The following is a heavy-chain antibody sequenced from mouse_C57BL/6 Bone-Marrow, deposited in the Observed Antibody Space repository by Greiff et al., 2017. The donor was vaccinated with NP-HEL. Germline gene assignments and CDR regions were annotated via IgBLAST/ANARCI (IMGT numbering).Heavy chain of an antibody. CDR1: GFTFSDYG. V-gene: IGHV5-17*01. Sequence: EVQLVESGGGLVKPGGSLKLSCAASGFTFSDYGMHWVRQAPEKGLEWVAYISSGSSTIYYAATVKGRFTISRDNAKNTLFLQMTSLRSEDTAMYYCAKPCNYDYAMDYWGQGTSVTVSS. CDR2: ISSGSSTI. D-gene: IGHD2-1*01. J-gene: IGHJ4*01. CDR3: AKPCNYDYAMDY.